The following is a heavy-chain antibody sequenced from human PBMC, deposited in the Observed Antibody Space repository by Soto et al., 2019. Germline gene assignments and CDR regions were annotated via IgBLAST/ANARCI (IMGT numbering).Heavy chain of an antibody. CDR2: INHSGST. D-gene: IGHD3-10*01. CDR1: GGSLSDYY. J-gene: IGHJ4*02. CDR3: ARARADFDSGTDEGGYYYFDN. Sequence: QVQLQQWGAGLLKPSETLSLTCAVYGGSLSDYYWSWIRQPPGKGLEWIGQINHSGSTRYNPSLKSRVTISIGALKQFFVELNSVPAADTAVYYCARARADFDSGTDEGGYYYFDNWGPGTLVTVSS. V-gene: IGHV4-34*01.